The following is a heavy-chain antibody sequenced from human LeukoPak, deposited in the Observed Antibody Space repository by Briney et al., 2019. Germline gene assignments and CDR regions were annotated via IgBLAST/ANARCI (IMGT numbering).Heavy chain of an antibody. CDR3: ARQTRDGSGSRGYSFDF. CDR2: IYPGDSDT. D-gene: IGHD3-10*01. Sequence: GESLKISCKGSGYIFTSNWIGWVRQMPEKGLEWMGIIYPGDSDTRYSPSFEGQVTISVDKSISTAYLQWSSLKASDTAMYYCARQTRDGSGSRGYSFDFWGQGTLVAVSS. CDR1: GYIFTSNW. V-gene: IGHV5-51*01. J-gene: IGHJ4*02.